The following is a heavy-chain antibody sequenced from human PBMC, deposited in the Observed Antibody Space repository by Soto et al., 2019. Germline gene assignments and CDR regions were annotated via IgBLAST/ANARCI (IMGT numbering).Heavy chain of an antibody. J-gene: IGHJ3*02. D-gene: IGHD4-17*01. V-gene: IGHV4-31*03. CDR1: GGSISSGGDY. Sequence: QVQLQESGPGLVKPSQTLSLTCTVSGGSISSGGDYWSWIRQHPGKGLEWIGYIYYSGSNYYNPPLKSRVNITVDTSKNQFSLKLSSVTAADTAVYYCARASTTVTGAFDIWRQGTMVTVTS. CDR3: ARASTTVTGAFDI. CDR2: IYYSGSN.